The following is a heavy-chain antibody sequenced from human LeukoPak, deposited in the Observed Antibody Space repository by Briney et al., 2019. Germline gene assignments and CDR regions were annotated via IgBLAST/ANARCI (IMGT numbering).Heavy chain of an antibody. CDR2: INHSGST. D-gene: IGHD2-8*02. Sequence: SETLSLTCAVYGGSFSGYYWSWIRQPPGKGLEWIGEINHSGSTKYNPSLRSRVTISIDTSKNKFSLKLSSVTAADTAVYYCARFPVWSIGSFDYWGQGTLVTVSS. J-gene: IGHJ4*02. CDR3: ARFPVWSIGSFDY. CDR1: GGSFSGYY. V-gene: IGHV4-34*01.